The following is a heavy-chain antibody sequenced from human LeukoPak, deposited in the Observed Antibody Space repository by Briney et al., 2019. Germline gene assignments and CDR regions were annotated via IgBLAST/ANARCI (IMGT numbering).Heavy chain of an antibody. J-gene: IGHJ4*02. CDR2: IWYDGSNK. V-gene: IGHV3-33*06. CDR3: AKEVGATHRCFDY. CDR1: GFTFSSYG. D-gene: IGHD1-26*01. Sequence: PGGSLRLSCAASGFTFSSYGMHWVRQAPGKGLEWVAVIWYDGSNKYYADSVKGRFTISRDNSKNTLYLRMNSLRAEDTAVYYCAKEVGATHRCFDYWGQGTLVTVSS.